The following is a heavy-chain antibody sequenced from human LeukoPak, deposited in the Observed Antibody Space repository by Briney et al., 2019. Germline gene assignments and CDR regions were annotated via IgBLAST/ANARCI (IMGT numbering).Heavy chain of an antibody. J-gene: IGHJ4*02. Sequence: GGSLRLSCAASGFTFSSYAMSWVRRAPGKGLEWVSAISGSGGSTYYADSVKGRFTISRDNSKNTLYLQMNSLRAEDTAVYYCAKGGGSYRYFDYWGQGTLVTVSS. CDR3: AKGGGSYRYFDY. CDR1: GFTFSSYA. V-gene: IGHV3-23*01. D-gene: IGHD1-26*01. CDR2: ISGSGGST.